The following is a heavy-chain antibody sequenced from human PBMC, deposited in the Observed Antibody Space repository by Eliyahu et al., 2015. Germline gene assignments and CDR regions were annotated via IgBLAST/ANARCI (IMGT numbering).Heavy chain of an antibody. J-gene: IGHJ4*02. CDR3: ARGYMTTGFDS. D-gene: IGHD4-17*01. CDR2: TYYGSKWFK. Sequence: QVQLQQSGPGLVKPSQTLSLTXAIXGDXVSSTNSIWXWXRXSPSRGLEWLGRTYYGSKWFKDYALSVKSRITVNPDTSNNQFSLQLTSVTPDDTAVYYCARGYMTTGFDSWGQGTLVTVSS. V-gene: IGHV6-1*01. CDR1: GDXVSSTNSI.